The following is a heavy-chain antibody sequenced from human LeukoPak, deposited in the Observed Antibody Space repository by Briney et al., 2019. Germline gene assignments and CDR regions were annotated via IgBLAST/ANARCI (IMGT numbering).Heavy chain of an antibody. CDR2: INPEDGET. J-gene: IGHJ6*03. Sequence: EASVKVSCKVSGYTLTELSMHWVRQAPGKGLEWMGGINPEDGETIYAQKFQGRVTMTEDTSADTAYMELSSLRSEDTAVYYCATSGLVPAAHDNYYYMDVWGKGTTVTVSS. D-gene: IGHD2-2*01. CDR1: GYTLTELS. CDR3: ATSGLVPAAHDNYYYMDV. V-gene: IGHV1-24*01.